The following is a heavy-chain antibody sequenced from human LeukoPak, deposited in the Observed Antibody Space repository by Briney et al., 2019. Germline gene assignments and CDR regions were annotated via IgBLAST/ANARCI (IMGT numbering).Heavy chain of an antibody. CDR2: IYSGGST. CDR1: GFTVSSNY. Sequence: GGSLRLSCAASGFTVSSNYMSWVRPAPGKGLEWVSVIYSGGSTYYADSVKGRFTISRDNSKNTLYLQMNSLRAEDTAVYYCARVGDSSSWYDYYYYYYGMDVWGQGTTVTVSS. D-gene: IGHD6-13*01. V-gene: IGHV3-53*01. CDR3: ARVGDSSSWYDYYYYYYGMDV. J-gene: IGHJ6*02.